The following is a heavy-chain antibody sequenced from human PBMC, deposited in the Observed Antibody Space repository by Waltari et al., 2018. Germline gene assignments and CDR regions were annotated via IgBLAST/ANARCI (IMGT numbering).Heavy chain of an antibody. CDR2: LSPDSGYA. Sequence: QVQLVQSGDEVKKPGASVKVSCKASGYTFTGYYIHWVRQAPGHGFEWMGPLSPDSGYANYAQRFHGRVTMTRDTSISTAYMELSGLRSDDTAVYFCARRRDGYDDSYSYYGLDVWGQGTTVTVSS. CDR3: ARRRDGYDDSYSYYGLDV. D-gene: IGHD5-12*01. CDR1: GYTFTGYY. J-gene: IGHJ6*02. V-gene: IGHV1-2*06.